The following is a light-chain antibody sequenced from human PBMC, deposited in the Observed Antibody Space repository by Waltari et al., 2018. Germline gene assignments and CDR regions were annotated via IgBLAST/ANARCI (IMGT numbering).Light chain of an antibody. CDR1: SSDVGGYNY. CDR3: TSYSSTNTFGL. Sequence: QSALTQPASVSGSPGQSITISCPGTSSDVGGYNYVSWYQQYPGNAPKLMIYEVNNRPSGVSIRFSGSKSGNTASLTISGLQTEDEADYYCTSYSSTNTFGLFGGGTKLTVL. CDR2: EVN. V-gene: IGLV2-14*01. J-gene: IGLJ2*01.